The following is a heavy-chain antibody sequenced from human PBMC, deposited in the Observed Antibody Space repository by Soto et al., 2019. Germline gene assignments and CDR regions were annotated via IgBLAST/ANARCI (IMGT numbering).Heavy chain of an antibody. CDR1: GFTFSGYS. CDR3: ARGAYYDSGGYYLGCLDY. V-gene: IGHV3-30*04. CDR2: ISYDGSNK. J-gene: IGHJ4*02. D-gene: IGHD3-22*01. Sequence: GGSLRLSCAASGFTFSGYSMHWVRQSPGKGLEWLALISYDGSNKYYADSVKGRFTISRDNSKNTLYLQMNSLRAEDTAVYYCARGAYYDSGGYYLGCLDYWGQGTLVTVSS.